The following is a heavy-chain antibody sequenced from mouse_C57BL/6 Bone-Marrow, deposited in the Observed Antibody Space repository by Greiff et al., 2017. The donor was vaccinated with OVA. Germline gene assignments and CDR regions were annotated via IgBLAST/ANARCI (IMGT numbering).Heavy chain of an antibody. Sequence: VQLQQSGAELVRPGASVKLSCTASGFNIKDDYMHWVKQRPEQGLEWIGWIDPENGDTEYASKFQGKATITADTSSNTAYLQLSSLTSEDSAVSYCTTFYYGTGYWGQGTTLTVSS. CDR3: TTFYYGTGY. CDR2: IDPENGDT. J-gene: IGHJ2*01. CDR1: GFNIKDDY. V-gene: IGHV14-4*01. D-gene: IGHD1-1*01.